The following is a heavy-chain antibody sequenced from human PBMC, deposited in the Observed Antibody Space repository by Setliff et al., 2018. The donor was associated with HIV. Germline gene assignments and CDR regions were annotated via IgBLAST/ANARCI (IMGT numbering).Heavy chain of an antibody. J-gene: IGHJ5*02. V-gene: IGHV3-7*03. Sequence: QSGGSLRLSCGASGFIFSDSWMDWVRQAPGKGLEWVATIKKDGREKYYVDSVKGRFTISRDNARTSLYLEMTNLKVEDTAVYFCASMWKVGAWGRGTLVTVSS. D-gene: IGHD1-26*01. CDR2: IKKDGREK. CDR3: ASMWKVGA. CDR1: GFIFSDSW.